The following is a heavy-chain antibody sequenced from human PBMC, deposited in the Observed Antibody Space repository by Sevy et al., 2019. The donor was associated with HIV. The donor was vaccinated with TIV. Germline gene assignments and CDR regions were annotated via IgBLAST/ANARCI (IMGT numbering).Heavy chain of an antibody. CDR1: GFTFSNYA. J-gene: IGHJ4*02. CDR2: IGSDGAYQ. CDR3: ARGGYYYDNAAYYALDS. Sequence: GESLKISCAATGFTFSNYAMHWVRQAPGKGMEWVAIIGSDGAYQYHGDSVKVRFTISRDNSQNTLYLKMNIVRVEDTAVYYCARGGYYYDNAAYYALDSWGQGTLVTVSS. V-gene: IGHV3-33*01. D-gene: IGHD3-22*01.